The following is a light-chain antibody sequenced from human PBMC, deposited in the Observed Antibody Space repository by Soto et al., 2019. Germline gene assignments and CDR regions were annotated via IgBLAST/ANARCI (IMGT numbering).Light chain of an antibody. J-gene: IGKJ1*01. Sequence: DIVMTQSPDSLAVSLGERATINCKSSHSVLYSSNNKNYLAWYQQKPGQAPRLLIYGAFKRATGIPDRFSGSGSGTDFTLTISRMEPEDFAVYCCQQYGSSPRTFGQGIKVDIK. CDR2: GAF. V-gene: IGKV4-1*01. CDR3: QQYGSSPRT. CDR1: HSVLYSSNNKNY.